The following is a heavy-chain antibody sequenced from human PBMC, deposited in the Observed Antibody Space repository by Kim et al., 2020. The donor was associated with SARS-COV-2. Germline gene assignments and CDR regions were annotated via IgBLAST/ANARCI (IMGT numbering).Heavy chain of an antibody. D-gene: IGHD6-13*01. Sequence: NPSLKSRVTISVDTSKNQFSLKLSSVTAEDTAVYYCAVMHVAAAGTRFDYWGQGTLVTVSS. CDR3: AVMHVAAAGTRFDY. J-gene: IGHJ4*02. V-gene: IGHV4-39*01.